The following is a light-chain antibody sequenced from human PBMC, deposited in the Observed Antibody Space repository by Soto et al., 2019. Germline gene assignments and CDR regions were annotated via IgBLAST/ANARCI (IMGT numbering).Light chain of an antibody. Sequence: DIQMTQSPSTLSASVGDRVTITCRASQSIGKWLAWYQQKPGKAPRLLIYDASSFESGVPSRFSGSGSGTEFTLTINSLQADDFATYYCQQHNSFSITFGQGTRLEIK. J-gene: IGKJ5*01. CDR2: DAS. CDR1: QSIGKW. CDR3: QQHNSFSIT. V-gene: IGKV1-5*01.